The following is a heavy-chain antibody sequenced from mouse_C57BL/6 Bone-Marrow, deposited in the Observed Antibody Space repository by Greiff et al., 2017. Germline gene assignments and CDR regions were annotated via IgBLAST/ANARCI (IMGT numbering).Heavy chain of an antibody. CDR2: ITHSNGGT. V-gene: IGHV1-53*01. Sequence: VKLQQPGTELVKPGASVKLSCKASGFTFTSYWMHWVKQRPGQGLEWIGNITHSNGGTNYNEKFKSKATLTVDKASSTSYIQLSSLTSEDSAVYSCAKGWYFDVWGTGTTVTVSS. J-gene: IGHJ1*03. CDR1: GFTFTSYW. CDR3: AKGWYFDV.